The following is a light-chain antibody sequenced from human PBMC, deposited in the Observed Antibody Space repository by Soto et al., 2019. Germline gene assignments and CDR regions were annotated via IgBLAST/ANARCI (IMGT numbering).Light chain of an antibody. J-gene: IGLJ1*01. V-gene: IGLV2-18*02. CDR3: RSYTSSSTYV. Sequence: SALTQPPSVSGSPGQSVTISCTGTSSDVGTYNRVSWYQQPPGTAPKLMIYEVSNRPSGVPDRFSGSKSGNTASLTISGLQAEDEADYYCRSYTSSSTYVFGPGTKLTVL. CDR1: SSDVGTYNR. CDR2: EVS.